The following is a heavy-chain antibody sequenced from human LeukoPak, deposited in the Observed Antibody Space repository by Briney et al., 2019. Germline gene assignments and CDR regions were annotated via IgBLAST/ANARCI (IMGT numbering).Heavy chain of an antibody. D-gene: IGHD3-22*01. CDR1: RGTFDSYG. V-gene: IGHV1-69*05. Sequence: SVKVSCNAPRGTFDSYGISWVRQAPGQGLEWMGGVMAIFGGVKYGQKFQGRATITTDASTSTAYMELRSLTSEDTGIYYCARGELGDRSGFSFFDYWGQGTLVTVSS. J-gene: IGHJ4*02. CDR2: VMAIFGGV. CDR3: ARGELGDRSGFSFFDY.